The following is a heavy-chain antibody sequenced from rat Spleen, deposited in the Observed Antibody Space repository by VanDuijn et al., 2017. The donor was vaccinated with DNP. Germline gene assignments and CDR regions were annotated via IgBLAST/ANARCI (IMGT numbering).Heavy chain of an antibody. CDR1: GYSITSNY. V-gene: IGHV3-3*01. Sequence: EVQLQESGPGLVKPSQSLSLTCSVTGYSITSNYWGWIRKFPGNKLEWMGYINSAGSTNYNPSLKSRISITRDTSKNQFFLQVNSVTTEDTATYYCARSEAAISTFAYWGQGTLVTVSS. D-gene: IGHD1-2*01. CDR2: INSAGST. CDR3: ARSEAAISTFAY. J-gene: IGHJ3*01.